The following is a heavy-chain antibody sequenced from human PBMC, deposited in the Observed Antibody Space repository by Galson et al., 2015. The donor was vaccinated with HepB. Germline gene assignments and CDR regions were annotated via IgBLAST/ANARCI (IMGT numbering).Heavy chain of an antibody. J-gene: IGHJ3*02. D-gene: IGHD1-26*01. CDR2: IYRGDDK. V-gene: IGHV2-5*02. CDR3: AHRREDGSDAFDI. CDR1: GFSLGTSGVG. Sequence: PALVKPTQTLTLTCTFSGFSLGTSGVGVGWIRQPPGKALEWLALIYRGDDKSYSLSLESRLTLTKDTSKNQVVLTMTNVDPVDTATYYCAHRREDGSDAFDIWGQGTMVTVSS.